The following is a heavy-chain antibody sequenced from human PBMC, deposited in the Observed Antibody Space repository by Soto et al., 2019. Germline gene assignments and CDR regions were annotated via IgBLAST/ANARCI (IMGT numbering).Heavy chain of an antibody. J-gene: IGHJ3*02. CDR1: GFTFSSYA. CDR3: AKCMTTVTTFPVDI. D-gene: IGHD4-17*01. V-gene: IGHV3-23*01. CDR2: ISGSGGGT. Sequence: EVQLLESGGGLVQPGGSLRLSCAASGFTFSSYAMSWVRQAPGKGLEWVSAISGSGGGTYYADSVKGRFTISRDNSETTPYLQMNSVRAEDTAVYYCAKCMTTVTTFPVDIWGQGTMVTVSS.